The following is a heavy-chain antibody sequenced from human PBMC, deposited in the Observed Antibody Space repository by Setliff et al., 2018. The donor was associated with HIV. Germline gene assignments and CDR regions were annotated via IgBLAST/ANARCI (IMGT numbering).Heavy chain of an antibody. J-gene: IGHJ4*02. D-gene: IGHD4-4*01. CDR3: AAFFVTPMTTQDF. V-gene: IGHV4-38-2*01. CDR2: IYHSGST. Sequence: SETLSLTCAVSGYSISSGYYWGWIRQPPGKGPEWIGNIYHSGSTYYNPSLKSRVTISVDTSKNQFSLKLSSVTAADAAVYYCAAFFVTPMTTQDFWGQGTLVTVSS. CDR1: GYSISSGYY.